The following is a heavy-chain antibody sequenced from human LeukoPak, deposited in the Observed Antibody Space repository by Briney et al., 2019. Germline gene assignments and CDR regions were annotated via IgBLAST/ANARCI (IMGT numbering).Heavy chain of an antibody. CDR3: AKDMRFDWTPYYFDY. CDR1: GFTFSNYA. D-gene: IGHD3-9*01. Sequence: GGTLRLSCAASGFTFSNYAMSWVRQAPGKGLEWVSAISGSGGSTYYADSVKGRFTISRDNSKNTLYLQMNSLRAEDTAVYYCAKDMRFDWTPYYFDYWGQGTLVTVSS. V-gene: IGHV3-23*01. CDR2: ISGSGGST. J-gene: IGHJ4*02.